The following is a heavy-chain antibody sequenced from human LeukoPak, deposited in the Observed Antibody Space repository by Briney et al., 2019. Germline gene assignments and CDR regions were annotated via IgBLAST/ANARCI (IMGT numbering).Heavy chain of an antibody. D-gene: IGHD6-19*01. J-gene: IGHJ5*02. CDR1: GYTFTGYY. CDR2: INPNSGGT. CDR3: ARLGDPIAVAGTGDWFDP. Sequence: ASVKVSCKASGYTFTGYYMHWVRQAPGQGLEWMGWINPNSGGTNYAQKFQGRVTMTRDTSISTAYLQWSSLKASDTAMYYCARLGDPIAVAGTGDWFDPWGQGTLVTVSS. V-gene: IGHV1-2*02.